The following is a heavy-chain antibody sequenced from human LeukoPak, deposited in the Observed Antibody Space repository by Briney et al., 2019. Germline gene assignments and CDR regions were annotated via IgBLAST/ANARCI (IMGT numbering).Heavy chain of an antibody. Sequence: SETLSLTCTVSGGSFSSSIYYWGWIRQPPGKGLEWIGSIYYSGSTYYKSSLKSRVTISVDTSKNQFSLKLSSVTAADTAVYYCARHGEAADPAMGYLDYWGQGTLVTVSS. CDR3: ARHGEAADPAMGYLDY. CDR2: IYYSGST. J-gene: IGHJ4*02. CDR1: GGSFSSSIYY. V-gene: IGHV4-39*01. D-gene: IGHD5-18*01.